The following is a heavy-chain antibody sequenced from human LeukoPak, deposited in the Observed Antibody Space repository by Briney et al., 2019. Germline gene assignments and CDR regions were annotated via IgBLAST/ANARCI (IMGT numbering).Heavy chain of an antibody. CDR2: INPNSGGT. CDR3: ARGYDFWSGYHEMNWFDP. D-gene: IGHD3-3*01. CDR1: GYTFTVYY. Sequence: ASVTVSFTASGYTFTVYYMHWVRQAPGQGLEWMGWINPNSGGTNYAQKFQGRVTMTRDTSISTAYMELSRLRSDDTAVYYCARGYDFWSGYHEMNWFDPWGQGTLVTVSS. J-gene: IGHJ5*02. V-gene: IGHV1-2*02.